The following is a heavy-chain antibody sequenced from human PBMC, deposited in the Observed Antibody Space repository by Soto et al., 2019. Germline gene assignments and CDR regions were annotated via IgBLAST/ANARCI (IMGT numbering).Heavy chain of an antibody. CDR3: AREWVVELTSYYYYGMDV. D-gene: IGHD1-26*01. CDR1: GGTFSSYA. Sequence: QVQLVQSGAEVKKPGSSVKVSCKASGGTFSSYAISWVRQAPGQGLEWMGGIIPIFGTANYAQKFQGRVTITADKSTSTAYMELSSLRSEDTAVYYCAREWVVELTSYYYYGMDVWGQGTTVTVSS. J-gene: IGHJ6*02. CDR2: IIPIFGTA. V-gene: IGHV1-69*06.